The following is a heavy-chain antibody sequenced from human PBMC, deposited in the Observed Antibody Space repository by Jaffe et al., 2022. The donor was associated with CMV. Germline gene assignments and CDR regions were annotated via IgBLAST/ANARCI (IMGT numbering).Heavy chain of an antibody. CDR3: ARAIKYSSSWYNTPFDY. D-gene: IGHD6-13*01. V-gene: IGHV2-70*01. CDR2: IDWDDDK. Sequence: QVTLRESGPALVKPTQTLTLTCTFSGFSLSTSGMCVSWIRQPPGKALEWLALIDWDDDKYYSTSLKTRLTISKDTSKNQVVLTMTNMDPVDTATYYCARAIKYSSSWYNTPFDYWGQGTLVTVSS. J-gene: IGHJ4*02. CDR1: GFSLSTSGMC.